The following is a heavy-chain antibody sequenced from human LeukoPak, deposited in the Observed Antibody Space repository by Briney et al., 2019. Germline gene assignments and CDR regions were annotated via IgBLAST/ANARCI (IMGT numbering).Heavy chain of an antibody. CDR3: ATGTGGSYTWGTYYFDY. J-gene: IGHJ4*02. CDR1: GLGFSSA. V-gene: IGHV3-23*01. Sequence: GGSLRLSCAASGLGFSSAMNWVRQAPGKGLEWVSAISGSGDRTYYGDSVKGRFTISRDNSKNTLCLQMNSLRAEDTAVYYCATGTGGSYTWGTYYFDYWGQGALVTVSS. D-gene: IGHD1-26*01. CDR2: ISGSGDRT.